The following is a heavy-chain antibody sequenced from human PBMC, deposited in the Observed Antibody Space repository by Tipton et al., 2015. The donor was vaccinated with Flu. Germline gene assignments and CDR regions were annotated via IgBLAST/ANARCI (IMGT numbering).Heavy chain of an antibody. CDR2: MYTSGST. V-gene: IGHV4-4*07. CDR1: GGSMSSYY. Sequence: TLSLTCTVSGGSMSSYYWAWIRQPAGKGLEWIGRMYTSGSTKYNPSLESRVTMSVDTSNNHFYLKLRSVTAADTAVYYCARCSGSGTYLIFDLWGQGILATVSS. D-gene: IGHD3-10*01. CDR3: ARCSGSGTYLIFDL. J-gene: IGHJ4*02.